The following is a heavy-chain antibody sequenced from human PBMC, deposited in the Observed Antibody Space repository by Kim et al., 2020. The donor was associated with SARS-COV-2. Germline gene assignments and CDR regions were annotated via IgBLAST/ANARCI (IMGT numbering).Heavy chain of an antibody. CDR3: MGAAAGSDAFDI. V-gene: IGHV3-73*01. Sequence: GGSLRLSCAASGFTFSGSAMHWVRQASGKGLEWVGRIRSKANSYATAYAASVKGRFTISRDDSKNTAYLQMNSLKTEDTAVYYCMGAAAGSDAFDIWGQGTMVTVSS. CDR1: GFTFSGSA. D-gene: IGHD6-13*01. J-gene: IGHJ3*02. CDR2: IRSKANSYAT.